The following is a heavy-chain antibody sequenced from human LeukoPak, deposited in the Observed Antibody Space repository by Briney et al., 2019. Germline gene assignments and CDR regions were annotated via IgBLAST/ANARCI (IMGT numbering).Heavy chain of an antibody. V-gene: IGHV3-9*01. Sequence: PGGSLRLSCAASGFTFDDYAMHWVRQAPGKGLEWVSGISWNSGSIGYADSVKGRFTISRDNAKNSLYLQMNSLRAEDTALNYCAKNPRYYDSSGYYYMDYWGQGTLVTVSS. J-gene: IGHJ4*02. D-gene: IGHD3-22*01. CDR1: GFTFDDYA. CDR2: ISWNSGSI. CDR3: AKNPRYYDSSGYYYMDY.